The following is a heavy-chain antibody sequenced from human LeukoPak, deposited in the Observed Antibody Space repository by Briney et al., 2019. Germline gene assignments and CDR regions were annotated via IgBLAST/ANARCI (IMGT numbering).Heavy chain of an antibody. CDR3: AIFGLEGNLDF. D-gene: IGHD3/OR15-3a*01. Sequence: SETLSLTCTVSGGSIGSYYWSWIRQPAGKGLEWIGRIYTSGSTNSGSTNYSPSLKSRVTMSVDTSNNQFSLKLSSVTAADTAVYYCAIFGLEGNLDFWGQGTLVTVSS. CDR2: IYTSGSTNSGST. V-gene: IGHV4-4*07. CDR1: GGSIGSYY. J-gene: IGHJ4*02.